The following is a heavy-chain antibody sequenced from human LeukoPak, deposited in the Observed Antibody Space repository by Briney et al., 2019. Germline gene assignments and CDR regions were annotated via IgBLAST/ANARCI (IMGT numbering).Heavy chain of an antibody. Sequence: SETLSLTCTVSGDSISGNHYWNWIRQPAGKGLEWIGRIFTSGNSNYNPSLADRVTISLDTSKDQFSLRLSSVTAADTAFYYCVRESATSGSTDWGQGTLVTVSS. CDR2: IFTSGNS. D-gene: IGHD3-10*01. J-gene: IGHJ4*02. V-gene: IGHV4-61*02. CDR3: VRESATSGSTD. CDR1: GDSISGNHY.